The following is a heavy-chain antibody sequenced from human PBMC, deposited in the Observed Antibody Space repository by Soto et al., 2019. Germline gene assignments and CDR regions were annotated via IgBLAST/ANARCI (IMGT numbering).Heavy chain of an antibody. V-gene: IGHV4-39*01. Sequence: QLQLQESGPGLVKPSETLSLTCTVSGGSISSSSYYWGGIRQPPVKGLEWIGSIYYSGSTYYNPSLKNRVTIYVDTSKNQFSLKLSSVTAADTAVYYCARHHWAKPFDYWGQGTLVTVSS. CDR1: GGSISSSSYY. J-gene: IGHJ4*02. CDR3: ARHHWAKPFDY. CDR2: IYYSGST. D-gene: IGHD7-27*01.